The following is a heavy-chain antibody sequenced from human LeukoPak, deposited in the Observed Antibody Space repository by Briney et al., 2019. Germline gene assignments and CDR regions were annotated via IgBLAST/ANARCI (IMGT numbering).Heavy chain of an antibody. Sequence: GASVKVSCKASGYTFTGYYMHWVRQAPGQGLEWMGIINPSGGSTSYAQKFQGRVTMTRDMSTSTVYMELSSLRSEDTAVYYCAREVGGYSYGYSVAFDIWGQGTMVTVSS. J-gene: IGHJ3*02. D-gene: IGHD5-18*01. CDR1: GYTFTGYY. CDR2: INPSGGST. V-gene: IGHV1-46*01. CDR3: AREVGGYSYGYSVAFDI.